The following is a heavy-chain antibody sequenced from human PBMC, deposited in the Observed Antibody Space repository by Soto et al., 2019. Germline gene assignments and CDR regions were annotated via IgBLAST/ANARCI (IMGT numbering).Heavy chain of an antibody. V-gene: IGHV1-2*02. J-gene: IGHJ5*02. CDR2: INPNSGGT. D-gene: IGHD5-18*01. CDR3: ARVSTLGYSYGYRYFDP. Sequence: ASVKVSCKASGYTFTGYYMHWVRQAPGQGLEWMGWINPNSGGTNYAQKFQGRVTMTRDTSISTAYMELSRLRSDDTAVYYCARVSTLGYSYGYRYFDPGGQGTLVTVSS. CDR1: GYTFTGYY.